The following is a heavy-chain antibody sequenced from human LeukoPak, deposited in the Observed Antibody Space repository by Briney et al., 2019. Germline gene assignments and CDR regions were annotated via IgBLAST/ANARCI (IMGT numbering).Heavy chain of an antibody. D-gene: IGHD3-3*01. CDR2: ISSSSSYI. CDR3: ARDQGYDFWSGYYSAGHWFDP. J-gene: IGHJ5*02. V-gene: IGHV3-21*01. Sequence: GGSLRLSCAASGFTFSSYSMNWVRQAPGKGLEWVSSISSSSSYIYYADSVKGRFTISRDNAKNSPYLQMSSLRAEDTAVYYCARDQGYDFWSGYYSAGHWFDPWGQGTLVTVSS. CDR1: GFTFSSYS.